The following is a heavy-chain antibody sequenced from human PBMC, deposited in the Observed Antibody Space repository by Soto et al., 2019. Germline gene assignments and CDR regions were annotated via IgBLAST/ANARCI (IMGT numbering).Heavy chain of an antibody. CDR3: ARRVYYYDSSGYYHIFDY. Sequence: QVQLVQSGAEVKKPGASVKVSCKASGYTFTSYDINWVRQATGQGLEWMGWMNPNSGNTGYAQKFQGRVTMTRNTSISTAYMELSSLRSEDTAVYYCARRVYYYDSSGYYHIFDYWGQGTLVTVSP. V-gene: IGHV1-8*01. CDR2: MNPNSGNT. CDR1: GYTFTSYD. J-gene: IGHJ4*02. D-gene: IGHD3-22*01.